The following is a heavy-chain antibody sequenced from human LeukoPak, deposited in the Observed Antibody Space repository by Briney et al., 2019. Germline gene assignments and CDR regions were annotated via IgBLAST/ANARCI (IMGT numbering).Heavy chain of an antibody. CDR2: INHSGST. J-gene: IGHJ4*02. D-gene: IGHD2-2*01. V-gene: IGHV4-34*01. Sequence: SETLSLTCAVYGGSFSGYYWSWIRQPPGKGLEWIGEINHSGSTNYNPSLKSRVTISVDKSKNQFSLKLSSVTAADTAVYYCARDRYCSSTSCEGDYWGQGTLVTVSS. CDR1: GGSFSGYY. CDR3: ARDRYCSSTSCEGDY.